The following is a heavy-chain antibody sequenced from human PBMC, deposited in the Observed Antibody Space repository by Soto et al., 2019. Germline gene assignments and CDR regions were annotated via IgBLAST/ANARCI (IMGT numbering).Heavy chain of an antibody. CDR3: ATADGFGVVTPFFEY. CDR1: GGSISSRSHY. D-gene: IGHD3-3*01. J-gene: IGHJ4*02. V-gene: IGHV4-39*01. CDR2: SFYRGST. Sequence: QLQLQESGPGLVKPSETLSLTCTVSGGSISSRSHYWGWIRQSPGKHLEWIGSSFYRGSTHYNPSLKTRVTISVDTSKNQVSLTLYSVTAADTALYYCATADGFGVVTPFFEYWGQGILVTVSS.